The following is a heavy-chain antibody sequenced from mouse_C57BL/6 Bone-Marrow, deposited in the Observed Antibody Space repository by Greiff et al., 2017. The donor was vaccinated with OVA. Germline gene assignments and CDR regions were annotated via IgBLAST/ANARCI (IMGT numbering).Heavy chain of an antibody. CDR2: ISSGSSTI. CDR1: GFTFSDSG. Sequence: VQLQQSGGGLVKPGGSLKLSCAASGFTFSDSGMHWVRQAPEKGLAWVAYISSGSSTIYYADTVKGRFTISRDNAKNTLFLQMTSLRSEDTAMYYCAREEGDAMCDWGQGTAGTVAS. J-gene: IGHJ4*01. CDR3: AREEGDAMCD. V-gene: IGHV5-17*01.